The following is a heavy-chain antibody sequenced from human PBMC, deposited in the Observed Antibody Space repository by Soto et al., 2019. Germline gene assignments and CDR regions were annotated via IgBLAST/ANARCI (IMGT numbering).Heavy chain of an antibody. CDR3: ARGNLDV. CDR1: AFTLSKFV. D-gene: IGHD1-7*01. J-gene: IGHJ6*02. CDR2: TSNDGSNT. V-gene: IGHV3-30-3*01. Sequence: QVQVVESGGGVVQPGKSLRLSCAASAFTLSKFVMHWVRQAPGRGLEWVAVTSNDGSNTFYADSVKGRFTISRDNSKNTEYLQMNSLRTEDTAVYYCARGNLDVWGQGTTVTVSS.